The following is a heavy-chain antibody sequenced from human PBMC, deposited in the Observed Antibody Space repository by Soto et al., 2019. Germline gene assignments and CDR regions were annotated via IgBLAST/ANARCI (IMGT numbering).Heavy chain of an antibody. CDR2: INPSGGTT. D-gene: IGHD3-22*01. Sequence: QVQLVQSGAEVKKPGASVKIFCKASGYSFTSYYMHWVRQAPGQGLEWMGIINPSGGTTRYAQKFEGRVTMTGDTSTSRVYMELSSLSSEDRAVYSGASSYDGSASDYWYSALGGRGTRVTVPS. CDR1: GYSFTSYY. J-gene: IGHJ2*01. CDR3: ASSYDGSASDYWYSAL. V-gene: IGHV1-46*01.